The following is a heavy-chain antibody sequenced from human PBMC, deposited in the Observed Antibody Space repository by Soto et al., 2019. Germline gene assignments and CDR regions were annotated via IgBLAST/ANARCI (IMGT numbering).Heavy chain of an antibody. CDR2: INHSGST. CDR1: DGSFSGYY. V-gene: IGHV4-34*01. CDR3: AREPPYYDILTGYSDNWFDP. J-gene: IGHJ5*02. D-gene: IGHD3-9*01. Sequence: SETLSLTCAVYDGSFSGYYWSWIRQPPGKGLEWIGEINHSGSTNYNPSLKSRVTISVDTSKNQFSLKLSSVTAADTAVYYCAREPPYYDILTGYSDNWFDPCGQGTLVTVSS.